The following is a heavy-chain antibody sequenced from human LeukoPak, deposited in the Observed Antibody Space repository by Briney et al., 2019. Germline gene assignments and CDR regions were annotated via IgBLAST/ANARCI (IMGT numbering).Heavy chain of an antibody. D-gene: IGHD6-6*01. CDR2: ISYDGSNK. J-gene: IGHJ4*02. CDR1: GFTFSSYA. Sequence: PGRSLRLSCAASGFTFSSYAMHWVRQAPGKGLEWVAVISYDGSNKYYADSVKGRFTISRDNSKNTLYLQMNSLRAEDTAVYYCARDGWAARPQRYFDYWGQGTLVTVSS. CDR3: ARDGWAARPQRYFDY. V-gene: IGHV3-30-3*01.